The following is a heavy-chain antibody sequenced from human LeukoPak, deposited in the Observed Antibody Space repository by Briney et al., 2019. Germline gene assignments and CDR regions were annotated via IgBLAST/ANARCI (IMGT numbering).Heavy chain of an antibody. CDR3: ARYSSSWYGDY. Sequence: GGSLRLSCAASGFTFSSYAMTWVRQAPGKGLEWVSAISGSGGNTFYADSVKGRFTISRDNSKNTLYLQMNSLRAEDTAVYYCARYSSSWYGDYWGQGTLVTVSS. J-gene: IGHJ4*02. CDR1: GFTFSSYA. CDR2: ISGSGGNT. D-gene: IGHD6-13*01. V-gene: IGHV3-23*01.